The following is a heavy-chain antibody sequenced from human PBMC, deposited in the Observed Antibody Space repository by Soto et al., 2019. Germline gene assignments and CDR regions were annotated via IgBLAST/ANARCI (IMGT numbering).Heavy chain of an antibody. V-gene: IGHV3-30-3*01. D-gene: IGHD3-3*01. CDR1: GFTFSSYA. CDR3: ARVGDFWSGYYRY. J-gene: IGHJ4*02. CDR2: ISYDGSNK. Sequence: GGSLRLSCAASGFTFSSYAMHWVRQAPGKGLEWVAVISYDGSNKYYADSVKGRFTISRDNSKNTLYLQMNSLRAADTAVYYCARVGDFWSGYYRYWGQGTLVTVSS.